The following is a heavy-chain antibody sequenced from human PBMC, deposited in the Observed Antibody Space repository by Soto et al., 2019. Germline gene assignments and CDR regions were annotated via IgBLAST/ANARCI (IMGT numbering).Heavy chain of an antibody. CDR2: LRAAGADA. V-gene: IGHV3-23*01. Sequence: PGGSVRLSCAASGFSFSSYVMGWVRQAPGKGLEWVSALRAAGADASYADSVKGRFTISRDNSKSTLYLQMNSLRAEDTAVYYCANRIFDYIWGRYRWEYYFDYLGQGTLVTVSS. CDR1: GFSFSSYV. CDR3: ANRIFDYIWGRYRWEYYFDY. D-gene: IGHD3-16*02. J-gene: IGHJ4*02.